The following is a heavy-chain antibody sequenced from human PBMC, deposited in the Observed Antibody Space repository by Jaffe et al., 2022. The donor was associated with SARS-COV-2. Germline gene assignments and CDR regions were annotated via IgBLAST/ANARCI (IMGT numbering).Heavy chain of an antibody. D-gene: IGHD4-4*01. CDR1: GGSISSYY. J-gene: IGHJ6*02. V-gene: IGHV4-59*01. CDR2: IYYSGST. Sequence: QVQLQESGPGLVKPSETLSLTCTVSGGSISSYYWSWIRQPPGKGLEWIGYIYYSGSTNYNPSLKSRVTISVDTSKNQFSLKLSSVTAADTAVYYCARDHPPYDSNCPGCGMDVWGQGTTVTVSS. CDR3: ARDHPPYDSNCPGCGMDV.